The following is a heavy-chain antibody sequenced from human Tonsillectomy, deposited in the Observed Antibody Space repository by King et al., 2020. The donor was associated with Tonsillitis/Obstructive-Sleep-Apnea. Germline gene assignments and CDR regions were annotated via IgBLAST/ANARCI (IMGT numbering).Heavy chain of an antibody. J-gene: IGHJ5*02. CDR3: ARDRDVVVVAARGFDP. D-gene: IGHD2-15*01. CDR2: ISSSSSTI. V-gene: IGHV3-48*02. Sequence: VQLVESGGDLLQPGGSLRLSCAASGFTFSSYSMNWFRHAPGKGLEWVLYISSSSSTIYYADFVQGPFTISRANAKNSLYLQMNSLRDEDTAVYYCARDRDVVVVAARGFDPWGQGTLVTVSS. CDR1: GFTFSSYS.